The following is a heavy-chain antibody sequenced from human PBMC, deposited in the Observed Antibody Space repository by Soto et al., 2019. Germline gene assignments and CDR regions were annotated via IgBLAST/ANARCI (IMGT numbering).Heavy chain of an antibody. CDR2: ISDSGGRT. J-gene: IGHJ4*02. V-gene: IGHV3-23*01. CDR1: GFTFNTYA. Sequence: EVQLLELGGGLVQPGGSLRLSCAASGFTFNTYAMSWVRQAPGKGLEWVSAISDSGGRTYYADSVKGRFTISRDNSKNTLYLQMNSLRAEDTAVYFCAKELVNSGWTYFDYWGQGTLVTVSS. CDR3: AKELVNSGWTYFDY. D-gene: IGHD6-19*01.